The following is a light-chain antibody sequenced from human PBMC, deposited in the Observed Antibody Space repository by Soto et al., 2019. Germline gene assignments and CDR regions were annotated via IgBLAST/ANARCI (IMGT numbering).Light chain of an antibody. V-gene: IGLV2-14*01. CDR2: EVS. J-gene: IGLJ1*01. CDR1: SSDVGAYTS. Sequence: QSVLTQPASVSGSPGQSITISCTGSSSDVGAYTSVSWYQQHPGKAPKLMIYEVSNRPSGVSRRFSGSKSGNTASLTISGLQAEDEAHYYCISYTSDNRDYVFGTGTKPPS. CDR3: ISYTSDNRDYV.